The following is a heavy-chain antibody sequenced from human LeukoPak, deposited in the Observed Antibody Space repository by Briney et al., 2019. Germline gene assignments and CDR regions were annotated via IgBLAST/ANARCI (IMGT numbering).Heavy chain of an antibody. V-gene: IGHV3-48*02. D-gene: IGHD2/OR15-2a*01. CDR2: ISSSISTV. Sequence: HSGGSLRLSCEASGLTFRSYWMHWVRQAPGRGLEWISYISSSISTVFYADSVKGRFTISRDNAKNSLYLQMNSLRDEDTAVYYCARESSSMASHSFDYWGQGTLVTVSP. CDR1: GLTFRSYW. CDR3: ARESSSMASHSFDY. J-gene: IGHJ4*02.